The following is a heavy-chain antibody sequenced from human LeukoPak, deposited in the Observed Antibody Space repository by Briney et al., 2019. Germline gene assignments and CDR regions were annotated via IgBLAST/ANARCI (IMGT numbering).Heavy chain of an antibody. J-gene: IGHJ3*02. D-gene: IGHD6-19*01. Sequence: PGGSLRLSCAASGYTFTSYAMHWVRQAPGQRLEWMGWINAGNGNTKYSQKFQGRVTITRDTSASTAYMELSSLRSEDTAVYYCASSTSSGHDAFDIWGQGTMVTVSS. CDR3: ASSTSSGHDAFDI. V-gene: IGHV1-3*01. CDR2: INAGNGNT. CDR1: GYTFTSYA.